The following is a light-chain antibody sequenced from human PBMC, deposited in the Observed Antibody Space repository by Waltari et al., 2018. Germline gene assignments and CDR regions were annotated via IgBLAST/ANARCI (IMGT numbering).Light chain of an antibody. Sequence: EIVLTQSTHFQSVTPKEKVPITSRASQGIGRSLHWYQQKPEQSPKPLIKSASQSISGVASRFSGSGSGAGFTLTISSLEAEDAAAYYCHQSSSLPWTFGQGTKVEIK. J-gene: IGKJ1*01. CDR2: SAS. CDR3: HQSSSLPWT. V-gene: IGKV6D-21*02. CDR1: QGIGRS.